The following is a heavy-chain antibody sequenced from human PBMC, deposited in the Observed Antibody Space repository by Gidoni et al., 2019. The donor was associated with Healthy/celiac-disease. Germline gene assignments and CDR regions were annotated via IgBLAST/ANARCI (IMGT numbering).Heavy chain of an antibody. D-gene: IGHD2-2*03. CDR2: ISSNGGST. Sequence: EVQLVESGGGLVQPGGSLSLSCAASGFTFSSYAMHWVRQAPGKGLEYVSAISSNGGSTYYANSVKGRFTISRDNSKNTLYLQMGSLRAEDMAVYYCARDWIFDYWGQGTLVTVSS. CDR1: GFTFSSYA. V-gene: IGHV3-64*01. J-gene: IGHJ4*02. CDR3: ARDWIFDY.